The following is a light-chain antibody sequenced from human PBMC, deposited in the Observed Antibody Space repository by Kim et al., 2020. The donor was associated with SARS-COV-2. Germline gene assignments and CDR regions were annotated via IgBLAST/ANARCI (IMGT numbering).Light chain of an antibody. V-gene: IGKV1-5*03. CDR1: QSVSSW. CDR3: QQYDSHPYT. Sequence: DIQMTQSPSTLSASVGDRVTITCRASQSVSSWLAWYQQKPGKAPKLLIYKASTLEGGVPSRFSGRGSGTELTLTINTLQPDDFATYSCQQYDSHPYTFGQGTKLEI. J-gene: IGKJ2*01. CDR2: KAS.